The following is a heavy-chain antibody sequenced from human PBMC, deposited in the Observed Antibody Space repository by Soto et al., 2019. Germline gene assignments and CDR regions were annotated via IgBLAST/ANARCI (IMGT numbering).Heavy chain of an antibody. V-gene: IGHV4-39*07. J-gene: IGHJ5*02. Sequence: SETLSLTCTVSGGSISSSSYYWGWIRQPPGQGLEWIGSIYYSGSTYYNPSLKSRVTISVDTSKNQFSLRLSSVTAADTAVYYCARDPLLSSYYRGNWFDPWGQGTLVTVSS. CDR1: GGSISSSSYY. CDR3: ARDPLLSSYYRGNWFDP. D-gene: IGHD3-3*01. CDR2: IYYSGST.